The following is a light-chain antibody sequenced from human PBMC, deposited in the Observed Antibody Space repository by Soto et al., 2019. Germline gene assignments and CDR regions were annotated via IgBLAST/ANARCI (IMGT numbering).Light chain of an antibody. CDR1: SSDVGGYNF. V-gene: IGLV2-14*03. CDR2: DVN. J-gene: IGLJ1*01. CDR3: CSYTSSSTHV. Sequence: QSALTQPASVSGSPGQSITISCTGTSSDVGGYNFVSRYQQNPGKVPKLMIFDVNRRPSGVSDRFSGPKSGNTASLTISGRQAEDEGDYYCCSYTSSSTHVFGSGTKLTVL.